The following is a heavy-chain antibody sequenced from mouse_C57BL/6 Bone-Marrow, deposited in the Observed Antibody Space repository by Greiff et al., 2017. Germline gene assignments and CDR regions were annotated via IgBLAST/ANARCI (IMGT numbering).Heavy chain of an antibody. Sequence: EVQGVESGGGLVKPGGSLKLSCAASGFTFSSYAMSWVRQTPEKRLEWVATISDGGSYTYYPDNVKGRFTISRDNAKNNLYLQMSHLKSEDTAMYYCARTLNWDDDFDYWGQGTTLTVSS. D-gene: IGHD4-1*02. CDR3: ARTLNWDDDFDY. CDR2: ISDGGSYT. V-gene: IGHV5-4*01. CDR1: GFTFSSYA. J-gene: IGHJ2*01.